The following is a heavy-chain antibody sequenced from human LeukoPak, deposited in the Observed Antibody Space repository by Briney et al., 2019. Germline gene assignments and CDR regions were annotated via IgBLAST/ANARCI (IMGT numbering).Heavy chain of an antibody. V-gene: IGHV3-7*01. D-gene: IGHD3-10*01. Sequence: GESLRLSCAAPGFTFSSYWMSWVRQAPGKGLEWVANIKQDGSEKYYVDSVKGRFTISRDNAKNSLYLQMNSLRAEDTAVYYCARQLRGGAFDIWGQGTMVTVSS. CDR2: IKQDGSEK. J-gene: IGHJ3*02. CDR1: GFTFSSYW. CDR3: ARQLRGGAFDI.